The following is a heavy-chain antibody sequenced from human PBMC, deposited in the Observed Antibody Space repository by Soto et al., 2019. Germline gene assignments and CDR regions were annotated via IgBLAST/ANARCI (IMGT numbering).Heavy chain of an antibody. V-gene: IGHV3-23*01. D-gene: IGHD2-2*01. CDR1: GFTFSSYA. J-gene: IGHJ3*02. CDR3: ANLKDIVVVPAARDRAFDI. Sequence: GGSLRLSCAASGFTFSSYAMSWVRQAPGKGLEWVSAISGSGGSTYYADSVKGRFTISRDNSKNTLYLQMNSLRAEDTAVYYCANLKDIVVVPAARDRAFDIWGQGTMVTVSS. CDR2: ISGSGGST.